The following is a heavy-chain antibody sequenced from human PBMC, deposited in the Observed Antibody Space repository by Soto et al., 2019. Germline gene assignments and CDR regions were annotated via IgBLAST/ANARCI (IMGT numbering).Heavy chain of an antibody. Sequence: SETLSLTCAVYGGSFSGYYWSWIRQPPGKGLEWIGGINHSGSTNYNPSLKSRVTISVDTSKNQFSLKLSSVTAADTAVYYCARGSEWFDSWGQGTLVTVSS. J-gene: IGHJ5*01. CDR3: ARGSEWFDS. CDR1: GGSFSGYY. CDR2: INHSGST. V-gene: IGHV4-34*01.